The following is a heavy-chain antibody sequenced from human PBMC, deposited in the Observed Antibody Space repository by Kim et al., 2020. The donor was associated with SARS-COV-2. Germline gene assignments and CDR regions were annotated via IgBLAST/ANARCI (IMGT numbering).Heavy chain of an antibody. Sequence: ASVKVSCKASGYTFTSYGISWVRQAPGQGLEWRGWISAYNGNTNYAQKLPGRVTMTTDTSTSTAYMELRSLRSDDTAVYDCARVFPETIFGVAYYRDYFDDWGEGTLVTVSS. V-gene: IGHV1-18*01. D-gene: IGHD3-3*01. CDR2: ISAYNGNT. CDR3: ARVFPETIFGVAYYRDYFDD. CDR1: GYTFTSYG. J-gene: IGHJ4*02.